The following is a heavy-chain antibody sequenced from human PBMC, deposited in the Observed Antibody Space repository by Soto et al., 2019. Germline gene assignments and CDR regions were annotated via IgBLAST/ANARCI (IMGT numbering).Heavy chain of an antibody. Sequence: SETLSLTCTVSGGSITSGGHYWNWIRQPPGKGLEWIGEIDHSGYTNYNPSLKSRVTLSVDTSKNQFSLRLTSVTAADTAVYYCARVRDWFDPWGQGTLVTVSS. CDR1: GGSITSGGHY. V-gene: IGHV4-39*07. J-gene: IGHJ5*02. D-gene: IGHD3-3*01. CDR2: IDHSGYT. CDR3: ARVRDWFDP.